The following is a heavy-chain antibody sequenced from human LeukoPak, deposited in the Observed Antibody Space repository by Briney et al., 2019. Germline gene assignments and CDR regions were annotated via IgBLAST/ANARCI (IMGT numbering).Heavy chain of an antibody. J-gene: IGHJ4*02. V-gene: IGHV5-51*01. Sequence: GASLQISCKGSGYTFSSYWIGWVRQMPGKGLEWMGIINPGDSDTRYSPSFQGQVTISADKSISTAYLQWSSLTASDTAMYYCATGVAGGFWDYWGQGTLVTVSS. D-gene: IGHD6-19*01. CDR3: ATGVAGGFWDY. CDR1: GYTFSSYW. CDR2: INPGDSDT.